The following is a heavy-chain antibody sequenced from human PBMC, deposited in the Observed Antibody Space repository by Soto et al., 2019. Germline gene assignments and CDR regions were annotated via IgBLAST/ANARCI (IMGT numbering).Heavy chain of an antibody. V-gene: IGHV1-2*02. CDR2: INPNSGGT. CDR1: GYTFTGYY. CDR3: ARRSVRSSTSSASGMDV. J-gene: IGHJ6*02. D-gene: IGHD2-2*01. Sequence: GASVNVSCKASGYTFTGYYMHWVRQAPGQGLEWMGWINPNSGGTNYAQKFQGRVTMTRDTSISTAYMELSRLRSDDTAVYYCARRSVRSSTSSASGMDVWGQGTTVTVSS.